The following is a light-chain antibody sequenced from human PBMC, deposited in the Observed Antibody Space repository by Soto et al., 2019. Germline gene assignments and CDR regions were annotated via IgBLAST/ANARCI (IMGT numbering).Light chain of an antibody. CDR3: QQYGRSPWT. V-gene: IGKV3-20*01. CDR1: QSVSSSY. CDR2: GAS. J-gene: IGKJ1*01. Sequence: EIVLTQSPGNLSLSPGERATLSCRASQSVSSSYLAWYQQRPGQAPRLLIYGASSRATGIPGRFSGSGSGTDFTLTISRLEPEDFAVYYCQQYGRSPWTFGQGTKVEIK.